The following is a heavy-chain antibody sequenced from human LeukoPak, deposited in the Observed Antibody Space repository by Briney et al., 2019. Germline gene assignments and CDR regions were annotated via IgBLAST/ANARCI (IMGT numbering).Heavy chain of an antibody. J-gene: IGHJ4*02. V-gene: IGHV5-10-1*01. CDR3: ARRVGANELDY. CDR1: GYIFTTYW. CDR2: IEPSDSYT. Sequence: GESLRISWKGSGYIFTTYWISWVRQMPGKGLEWSGSIEPSDSYTNYSPSFQGHVTISADKSIRTAYLQWISLQASDTAMYYCARRVGANELDYWGQGTLVTVSS. D-gene: IGHD1-26*01.